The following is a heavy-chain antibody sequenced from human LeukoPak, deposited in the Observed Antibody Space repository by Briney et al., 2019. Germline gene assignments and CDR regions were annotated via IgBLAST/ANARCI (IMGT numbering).Heavy chain of an antibody. Sequence: GGSLRLSWTASGFTFGDYAMSWVRQAPGKGLEWVGFIRSKAYGGTTEYAASVKGRFTISRDDSKSIAYLQMNSLKTEDTAVYYCTTSGLTMVRGVIRNFDYWGQGTLVTVSS. CDR2: IRSKAYGGTT. J-gene: IGHJ4*02. CDR3: TTSGLTMVRGVIRNFDY. CDR1: GFTFGDYA. V-gene: IGHV3-49*04. D-gene: IGHD3-10*01.